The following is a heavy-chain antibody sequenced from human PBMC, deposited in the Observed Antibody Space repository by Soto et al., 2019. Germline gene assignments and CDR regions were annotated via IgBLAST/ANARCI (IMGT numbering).Heavy chain of an antibody. Sequence: PGGSLRLSCAASGFTFDDYAMHWVREAPGKGLEWVSGISWNSGSIGYADSVKGRFTISRDNAKNSLYLQMDSLTSEDTAMYYCAKDITPYYGEYVLVFWGQGTLVTVSS. CDR1: GFTFDDYA. CDR2: ISWNSGSI. J-gene: IGHJ4*02. V-gene: IGHV3-9*01. CDR3: AKDITPYYGEYVLVF. D-gene: IGHD4-17*01.